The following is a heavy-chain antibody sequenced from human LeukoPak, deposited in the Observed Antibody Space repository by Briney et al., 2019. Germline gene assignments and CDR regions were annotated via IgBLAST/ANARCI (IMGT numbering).Heavy chain of an antibody. V-gene: IGHV1-69*13. CDR1: GGTFSSYA. CDR3: STEAADVAGGNAFHI. Sequence: GASVKVSCKASGGTFSSYAISWVRQAPGQGLEWMGGIIPIFGTANLAQKFQGRVTITADESTRTAYMDLSSLRSEDTAVYYYSTEAADVAGGNAFHIWGQGTMVTVSS. J-gene: IGHJ3*02. CDR2: IIPIFGTA. D-gene: IGHD6-19*01.